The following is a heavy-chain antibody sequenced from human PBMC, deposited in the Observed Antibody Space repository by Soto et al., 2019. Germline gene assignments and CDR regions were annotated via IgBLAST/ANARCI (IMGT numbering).Heavy chain of an antibody. CDR2: IMPVFHTT. J-gene: IGHJ6*02. D-gene: IGHD6-25*01. CDR1: GGTFNNFA. V-gene: IGHV1-69*01. CDR3: ATATISPVSATLYHYGMDV. Sequence: QVQLVQSGAEVKKPGSSVKVSCQASGGTFNNFAFTWVRQAPGQGLEWLGGIMPVFHTTNIAQTFQDRITVTADDFTTNVYMEMTSLRYDDTAVYYCATATISPVSATLYHYGMDVWGQGTTVTVSS.